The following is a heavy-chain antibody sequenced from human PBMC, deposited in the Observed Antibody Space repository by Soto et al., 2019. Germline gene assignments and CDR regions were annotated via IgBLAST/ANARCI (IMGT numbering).Heavy chain of an antibody. CDR1: GYSFTRYW. J-gene: IGHJ4*02. Sequence: EVQLVQSGVEVKKPGESLKISCKGSGYSFTRYWIGWVRQMPGKGPEWMGIIYPGDSDTRYSPSFQGQVTISADKSITTAYRRGSGGKAPAPAIYYCGRHGTKGVPAAGFLDNGGQGPLFPVSP. V-gene: IGHV5-51*01. CDR2: IYPGDSDT. D-gene: IGHD6-25*01. CDR3: GRHGTKGVPAAGFLDN.